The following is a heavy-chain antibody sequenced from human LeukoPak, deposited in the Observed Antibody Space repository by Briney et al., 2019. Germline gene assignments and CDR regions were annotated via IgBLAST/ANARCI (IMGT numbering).Heavy chain of an antibody. D-gene: IGHD4-17*01. CDR3: ARDDYGDYAIDY. CDR1: GITFSYYW. CDR2: IDADGSSA. J-gene: IGHJ4*02. V-gene: IGHV3-74*01. Sequence: GGSLRLSCAASGITFSYYWMHWVRQAPGKGLVWVSRIDADGSSATYANSVKGRFTISRDNAKNSLYLQMNSLRAEDTAVYYCARDDYGDYAIDYWGQGTLVTVSS.